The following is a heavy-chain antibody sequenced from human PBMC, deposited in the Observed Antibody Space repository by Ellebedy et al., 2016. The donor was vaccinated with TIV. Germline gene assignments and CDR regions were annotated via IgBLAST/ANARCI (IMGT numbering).Heavy chain of an antibody. Sequence: ASVKVSCKASGGSFSSYAISWVRQAPGHGLEWMARIIPILGMANYAQKFQGRVTITADKSWSTAYMELSSLRSEDTAVYYCARDLERGVDMTDYWGQGTLVTVSS. CDR1: GGSFSSYA. V-gene: IGHV1-69*04. CDR3: ARDLERGVDMTDY. D-gene: IGHD5-12*01. J-gene: IGHJ4*02. CDR2: IIPILGMA.